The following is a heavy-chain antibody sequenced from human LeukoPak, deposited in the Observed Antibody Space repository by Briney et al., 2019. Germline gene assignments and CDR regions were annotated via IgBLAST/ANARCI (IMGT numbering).Heavy chain of an antibody. Sequence: ASVKVSCKXSGYTFTGYYMHWVRQAPGQGLEWMGWINPNSGGTNYAQKFQGRVTMTRDTSISTAYMELSRLRSDDTAVYYCARSTLGYCSGGSCYPGGYWGQGTLVTVSS. CDR3: ARSTLGYCSGGSCYPGGY. CDR1: GYTFTGYY. J-gene: IGHJ4*02. D-gene: IGHD2-15*01. CDR2: INPNSGGT. V-gene: IGHV1-2*02.